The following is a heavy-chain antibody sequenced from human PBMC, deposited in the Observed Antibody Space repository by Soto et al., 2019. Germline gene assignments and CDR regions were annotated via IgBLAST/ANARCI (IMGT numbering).Heavy chain of an antibody. CDR1: GGSFSGYY. D-gene: IGHD6-13*01. J-gene: IGHJ4*02. Sequence: SETLSLTCAVYGGSFSGYYWSWIRQPPGKGLEWIGEINHSGSTNYNPSLKSRVTISVDTSKNQFSLKLSSVTAADTAVYYCARGSVYSSSWYENYFDYWGQGTLVTVSS. CDR3: ARGSVYSSSWYENYFDY. CDR2: INHSGST. V-gene: IGHV4-34*01.